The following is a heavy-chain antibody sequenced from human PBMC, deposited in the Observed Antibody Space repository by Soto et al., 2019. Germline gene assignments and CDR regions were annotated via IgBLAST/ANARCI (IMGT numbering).Heavy chain of an antibody. CDR2: ISYDGSNK. J-gene: IGHJ4*02. CDR3: AKITGYYDSSGYDY. Sequence: QVQLVESGGGVVQPGRSLRLSCAASGFTFSSYGMHWVRQAPGKGLEWVAVISYDGSNKYYADSVKGRFTISRDNSKNKLYLQMNSLRAEDTAVYYCAKITGYYDSSGYDYWGQGTLVTVSS. CDR1: GFTFSSYG. V-gene: IGHV3-30*18. D-gene: IGHD3-22*01.